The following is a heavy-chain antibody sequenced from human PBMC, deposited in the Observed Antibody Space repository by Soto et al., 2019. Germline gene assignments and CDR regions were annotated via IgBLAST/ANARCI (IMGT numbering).Heavy chain of an antibody. CDR3: ARGRYSSSWDPYYYYGMDV. D-gene: IGHD6-13*01. CDR2: IYYSGST. V-gene: IGHV4-59*01. Sequence: PSETLSLTCTVSGGSISSYYWSWIRQPPGKGLEWIGYIYYSGSTNYNPSLKSRVTISVDTSKNQFSLKLSSVTAADTAVYYCARGRYSSSWDPYYYYGMDVWGQGTTVTDSS. J-gene: IGHJ6*02. CDR1: GGSISSYY.